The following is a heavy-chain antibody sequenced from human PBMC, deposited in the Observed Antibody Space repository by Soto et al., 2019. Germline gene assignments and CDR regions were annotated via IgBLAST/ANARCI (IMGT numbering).Heavy chain of an antibody. D-gene: IGHD5-18*01. Sequence: QITLKESGPTLVKPTQTLTLTCTFSGFSLSTSGVGVGWIRQPPGKALEWLALIYWDDDKRYSPSLKSRLTITKDTSKNQVVLTMTNMDPVDTATYYCAHVDTAMVIAGYFDLWGRGTLVTVSS. CDR2: IYWDDDK. CDR3: AHVDTAMVIAGYFDL. CDR1: GFSLSTSGVG. V-gene: IGHV2-5*02. J-gene: IGHJ2*01.